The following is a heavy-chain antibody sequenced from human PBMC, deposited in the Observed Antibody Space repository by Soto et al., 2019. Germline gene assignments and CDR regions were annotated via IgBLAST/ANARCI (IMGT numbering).Heavy chain of an antibody. D-gene: IGHD3-10*01. CDR1: GYTFTSYT. CDR2: INPANGNT. CDR3: ARDGAGTYYSFYYYMDV. J-gene: IGHJ6*03. V-gene: IGHV1-3*01. Sequence: ASVKVSCKASGYTFTSYTIHWVRQAPGQRLEWMGWINPANGNTKYSQNFQDRLTITRDKSASTVYMELSSLRSADTAVYYCARDGAGTYYSFYYYMDVWGKGTTVTVSS.